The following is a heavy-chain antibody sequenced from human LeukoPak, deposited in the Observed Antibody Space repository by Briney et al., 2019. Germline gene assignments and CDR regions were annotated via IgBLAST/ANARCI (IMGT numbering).Heavy chain of an antibody. CDR3: ARDHDYGDYHLDY. CDR1: GFTFSSYG. J-gene: IGHJ4*02. Sequence: PGGSLRLSCAASGFTFSSYGMHWVRQAPGKGLEWVAVIWYDGSNKYYADSVKGRFTISRDNSKNTLYLQVNSLRAEDTAVYYCARDHDYGDYHLDYWGQGTLVTVSS. D-gene: IGHD4-17*01. V-gene: IGHV3-33*01. CDR2: IWYDGSNK.